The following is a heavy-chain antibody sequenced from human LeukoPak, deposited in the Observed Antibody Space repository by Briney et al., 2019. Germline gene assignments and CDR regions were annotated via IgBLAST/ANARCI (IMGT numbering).Heavy chain of an antibody. J-gene: IGHJ4*02. D-gene: IGHD3-22*01. CDR1: GGSISSYY. CDR2: IYNSGST. CDR3: ARKVGYGSSGYEASYFAY. Sequence: SETLSLTCTVSGGSISSYYWSWIRQPPGKGLEWIGYIYNSGSTNYNPSLKSRVTISVDTSKNQFSLKLSSVTAADTAVYYCARKVGYGSSGYEASYFAYWGQGTLVTAYS. V-gene: IGHV4-4*09.